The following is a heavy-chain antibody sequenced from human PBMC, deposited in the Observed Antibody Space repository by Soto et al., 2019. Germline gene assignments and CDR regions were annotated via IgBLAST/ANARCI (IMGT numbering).Heavy chain of an antibody. D-gene: IGHD6-6*01. J-gene: IGHJ4*02. CDR3: ARDLPGIAASLGY. V-gene: IGHV1-2*02. CDR2: INPNSGGT. Sequence: ASVKVSCKASGYTFTGYYMHWVRQAPGQGLEWMGWINPNSGGTNYAQKFQGRVTMTRDTSISTAYMEPSRLRSDDTAVYYCARDLPGIAASLGYWGQGTLVTVSS. CDR1: GYTFTGYY.